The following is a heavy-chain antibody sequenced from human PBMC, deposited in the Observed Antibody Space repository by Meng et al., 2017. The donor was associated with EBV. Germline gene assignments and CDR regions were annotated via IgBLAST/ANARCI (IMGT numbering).Heavy chain of an antibody. CDR3: ARAEIAAAGRLDY. V-gene: IGHV1-69*14. Sequence: QVQVVQFGAEGKKPGASVKVSCKASGGTFSSYAISWVRQAPGQGLEWMGGIIPIFGTANYAQKFQGRVTITADKSTSTAYMELSSLRSEDTAVYYCARAEIAAAGRLDYWGQGTLVTVSS. D-gene: IGHD6-13*01. J-gene: IGHJ4*02. CDR2: IIPIFGTA. CDR1: GGTFSSYA.